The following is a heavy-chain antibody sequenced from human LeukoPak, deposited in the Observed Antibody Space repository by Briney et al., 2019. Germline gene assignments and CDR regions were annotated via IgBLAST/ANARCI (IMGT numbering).Heavy chain of an antibody. CDR3: ARVMEYYSNSQNWFDP. V-gene: IGHV4-38-2*01. CDR2: IYNSGST. D-gene: IGHD4-11*01. Sequence: SETLSLTCAVSGYSISSGYYWGWIRQPPGKGLEWIGSIYNSGSTYYNPSLKSRVTISVDTSKNQFSLKLSSVTAADTAVYYCARVMEYYSNSQNWFDPWGQGTLVTVSS. J-gene: IGHJ5*02. CDR1: GYSISSGYY.